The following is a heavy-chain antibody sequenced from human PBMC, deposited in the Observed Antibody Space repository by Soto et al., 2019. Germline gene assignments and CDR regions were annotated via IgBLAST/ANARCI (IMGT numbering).Heavy chain of an antibody. CDR2: IYYSGST. V-gene: IGHV4-59*01. D-gene: IGHD3-10*01. CDR3: ARSTMVRGLNINYYYYYYMDF. Sequence: SETLSLTCTVSGGSISSYYWSWIRQPPGKGLEWIGYIYYSGSTNYNPSLKSRVTISVDTSKNQFSLKLSSVTAADTAVYYCARSTMVRGLNINYYYYYYMDFWGKGTTVTVSS. CDR1: GGSISSYY. J-gene: IGHJ6*03.